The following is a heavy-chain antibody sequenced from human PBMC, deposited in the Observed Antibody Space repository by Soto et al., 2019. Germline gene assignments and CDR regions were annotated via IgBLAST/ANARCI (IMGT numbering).Heavy chain of an antibody. CDR2: IYYSGST. Sequence: QVQLQESGPGPVKPSETLSLTCTVSGGSVSSGSYYWSWIRQPPGKGLEWIGYIYYSGSTNYNPALKSRVTISVDTSKNQLSLKLSSVTAADTAVYYCARVPTVTTVALRFDPWGQGTLVTVSS. V-gene: IGHV4-61*01. CDR1: GGSVSSGSYY. CDR3: ARVPTVTTVALRFDP. D-gene: IGHD4-17*01. J-gene: IGHJ5*02.